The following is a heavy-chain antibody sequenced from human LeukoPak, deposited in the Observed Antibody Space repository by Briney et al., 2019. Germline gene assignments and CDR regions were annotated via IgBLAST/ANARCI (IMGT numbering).Heavy chain of an antibody. J-gene: IGHJ6*03. Sequence: ASVKVSCKASGYTFTGYYMHWVRQAPGQGLEWMGWINPNSGGTNYAQKFQGRVTMTRDTSISTAYMELSRLRSDDTAVYYCARDPIAVAERETYYYNYMDVWGKGTTVTVSS. D-gene: IGHD6-19*01. CDR3: ARDPIAVAERETYYYNYMDV. V-gene: IGHV1-2*02. CDR2: INPNSGGT. CDR1: GYTFTGYY.